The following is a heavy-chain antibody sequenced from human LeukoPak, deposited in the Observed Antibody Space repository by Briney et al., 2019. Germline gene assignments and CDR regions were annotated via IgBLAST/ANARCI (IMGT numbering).Heavy chain of an antibody. J-gene: IGHJ5*02. V-gene: IGHV3-11*01. CDR1: GFTFDDYY. Sequence: GGSLRLSCAASGFTFDDYYMSWIRQAPGKGLEWLSYINIGGTNTHYADSVKGRFTISRDNAKKPLYLEMDNLRAEDTAVYYCATDGAGFDTWGQGVLVTVSS. CDR3: ATDGAGFDT. CDR2: INIGGTNT.